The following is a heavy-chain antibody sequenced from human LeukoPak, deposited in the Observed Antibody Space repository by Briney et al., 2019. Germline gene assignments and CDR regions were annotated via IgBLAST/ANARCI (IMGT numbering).Heavy chain of an antibody. CDR3: ARGGYYYGSGSTDY. V-gene: IGHV3-74*01. Sequence: GGSLRLSCAASGFTLSSYWMHWVRQAPGKGLVWVSRINSDGSSTSHADSVKGRFTISRDNAQNTLYLQMNSLRAEDTAVYYCARGGYYYGSGSTDYWGQGPLVTVSS. CDR1: GFTLSSYW. D-gene: IGHD3-10*01. J-gene: IGHJ4*02. CDR2: INSDGSST.